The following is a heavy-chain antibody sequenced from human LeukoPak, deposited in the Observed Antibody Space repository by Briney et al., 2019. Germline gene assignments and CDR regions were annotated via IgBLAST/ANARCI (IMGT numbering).Heavy chain of an antibody. CDR3: AKDLREWYYDPNGNYFSYGMDV. CDR1: GFTFSDYY. CDR2: IGASGSTR. Sequence: GGSLRLSCAASGFTFSDYYMSWIRQAPGRGPEWVAYIGASGSTRYYRDSVNGRFTISRDNAKNSLHLQMNSLTAEDTAVYYCAKDLREWYYDPNGNYFSYGMDVWGQGTTVVVSS. V-gene: IGHV3-11*01. D-gene: IGHD3-22*01. J-gene: IGHJ6*02.